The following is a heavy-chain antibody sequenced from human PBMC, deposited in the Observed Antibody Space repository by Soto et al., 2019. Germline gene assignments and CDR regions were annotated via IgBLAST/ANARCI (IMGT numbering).Heavy chain of an antibody. Sequence: SQTLSLTCAISGDSVSSNSAAWSWIRQSPSRGLEWLGRTYYRSKWYNDYAVSVKSRITINPDTSKNQFSLQLNSVTPEDTAVYYCAREGLSYYDILTGNYGMDVWGQGTTVTVSS. CDR2: TYYRSKWYN. D-gene: IGHD3-9*01. CDR3: AREGLSYYDILTGNYGMDV. J-gene: IGHJ6*02. V-gene: IGHV6-1*01. CDR1: GDSVSSNSAA.